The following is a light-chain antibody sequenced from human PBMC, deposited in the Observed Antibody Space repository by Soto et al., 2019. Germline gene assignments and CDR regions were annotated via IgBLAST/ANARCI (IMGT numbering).Light chain of an antibody. CDR1: SSNIGAGYD. J-gene: IGLJ2*01. V-gene: IGLV1-40*01. CDR2: DNN. CDR3: HSFDTRLAHAV. Sequence: QSVLTQPPSVSGAPGQRVTISCTGSSSNIGAGYDVHWYQQFPGTAPKLLIYDNNNRPSGVPDRFSASKSGTSASLGITGLQAEDEADYYCHSFDTRLAHAVFGGGTKLTVL.